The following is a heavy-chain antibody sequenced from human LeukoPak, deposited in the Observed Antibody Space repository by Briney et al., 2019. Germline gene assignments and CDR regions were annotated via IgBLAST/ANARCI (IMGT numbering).Heavy chain of an antibody. CDR2: ISAYNGNT. V-gene: IGHV1-18*01. J-gene: IGHJ6*02. D-gene: IGHD3-3*01. CDR1: GYTFTSYG. CDR3: ARDISGYDFWSGYWAPGYYYYGMDV. Sequence: AASVKVSRKTSGYTFTSYGVSWVRQAPGQGLEWMGWISAYNGNTNYAQKLQGRVTMTTDTSTSTAYMELRSLRSDDTAVYYCARDISGYDFWSGYWAPGYYYYGMDVWGQGTTVTVSS.